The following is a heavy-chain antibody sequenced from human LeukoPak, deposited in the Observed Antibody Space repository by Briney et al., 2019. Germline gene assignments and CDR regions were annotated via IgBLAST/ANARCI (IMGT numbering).Heavy chain of an antibody. CDR2: IYYSGST. Sequence: SETLSLTCTVSGGSISSSSYYWGWTRQPPGKGLEWIGSIYYSGSTYYNPSLKSRITISVDMYKNQFSLKLSSVTAADTAVYYCARERSGSEVFARSFDIWGQGTMVTVSS. J-gene: IGHJ3*02. D-gene: IGHD3-3*01. V-gene: IGHV4-39*07. CDR3: ARERSGSEVFARSFDI. CDR1: GGSISSSSYY.